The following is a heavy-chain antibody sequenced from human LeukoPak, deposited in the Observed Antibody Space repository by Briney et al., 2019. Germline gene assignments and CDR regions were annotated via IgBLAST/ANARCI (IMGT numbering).Heavy chain of an antibody. J-gene: IGHJ4*02. CDR1: GFTFSDYS. Sequence: PXGSLXLSCAASGFTFSDYSMNWVRQTPRKGLEWVSCISGSGSYIYYADSVKGRFTISRDNAKNSLHLQVNSLRAEDTAVYYCVRERFHGSGAPTFDFCGQGPLAPVSS. V-gene: IGHV3-21*06. D-gene: IGHD3-10*01. CDR3: VRERFHGSGAPTFDF. CDR2: ISGSGSYI.